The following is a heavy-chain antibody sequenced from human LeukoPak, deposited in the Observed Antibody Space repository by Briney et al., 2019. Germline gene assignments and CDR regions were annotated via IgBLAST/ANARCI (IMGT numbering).Heavy chain of an antibody. D-gene: IGHD3-3*01. CDR2: ISYDGSSK. Sequence: GGSLRLSCAASGFIFSSYAMHWVRQAPGKGLEWVAVISYDGSSKYYADSVKGRFTISRDNSKNTLYLQMNSLRAEDTAVYYCAKDGVRYYDFWSGYPTDYWGQGTLVTVSS. J-gene: IGHJ4*02. CDR1: GFIFSSYA. CDR3: AKDGVRYYDFWSGYPTDY. V-gene: IGHV3-30*04.